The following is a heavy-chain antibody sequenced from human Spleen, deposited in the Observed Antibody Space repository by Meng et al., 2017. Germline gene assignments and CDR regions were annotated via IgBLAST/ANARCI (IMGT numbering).Heavy chain of an antibody. CDR2: TYYKSKWYN. V-gene: IGHV6-1*01. D-gene: IGHD3-10*01. Sequence: SQTLSLTCAISGDTVSNNNVAWTWIRQSPSRGLEWLGRTYYKSKWYNEYAVSVKSRITINPDTSKNQFSLRLSSVTTSDTAVYYCARGGDYPPKTGNDAFDIWGPGTMVTVSS. J-gene: IGHJ3*02. CDR1: GDTVSNNNVA. CDR3: ARGGDYPPKTGNDAFDI.